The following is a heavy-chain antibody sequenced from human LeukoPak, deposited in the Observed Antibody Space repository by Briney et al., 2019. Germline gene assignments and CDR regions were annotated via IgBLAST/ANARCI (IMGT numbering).Heavy chain of an antibody. J-gene: IGHJ4*02. Sequence: GGSLRLSCAASGFTFSSNAMSWVRQAPGKGLEWVSAISGSGLITYYADSVKGRFTISRDNPKNTLYLQMNSLRAEDTAVYYCAKSQDIVVVPAAHIDYWGQGTLVTVSS. CDR1: GFTFSSNA. CDR3: AKSQDIVVVPAAHIDY. CDR2: ISGSGLIT. D-gene: IGHD2-2*01. V-gene: IGHV3-23*01.